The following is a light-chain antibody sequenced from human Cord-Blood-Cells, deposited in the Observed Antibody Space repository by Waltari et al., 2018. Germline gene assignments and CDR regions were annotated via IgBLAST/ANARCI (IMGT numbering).Light chain of an antibody. Sequence: DIQITQSPSSLSASVRDRVTITCRASQSISSYLNWYQQKPGKAPKLLIYAASSLQSGVPSRFSCSGSGTDFTLTISSLQPEDFATYYCQQSYSTPWTFGQGTKVEIK. CDR1: QSISSY. CDR2: AAS. V-gene: IGKV1-39*01. CDR3: QQSYSTPWT. J-gene: IGKJ1*01.